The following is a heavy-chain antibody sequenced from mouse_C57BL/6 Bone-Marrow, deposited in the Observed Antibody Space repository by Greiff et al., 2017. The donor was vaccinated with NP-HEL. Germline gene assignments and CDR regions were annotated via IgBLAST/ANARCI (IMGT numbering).Heavy chain of an antibody. CDR2: ISSGGSYT. CDR1: GFTFSSYG. D-gene: IGHD2-4*01. V-gene: IGHV5-6*01. Sequence: EVMLVESGGDLVKPGGSLKLSCAASGFTFSSYGMSWVRQTPDKRLEWVATISSGGSYTSYPDSVKGRFTISRDNAKNTLYRQMSSLKSEDTAMYYCARHESYDYDVRGAMDYWGQGTSVTVSS. CDR3: ARHESYDYDVRGAMDY. J-gene: IGHJ4*01.